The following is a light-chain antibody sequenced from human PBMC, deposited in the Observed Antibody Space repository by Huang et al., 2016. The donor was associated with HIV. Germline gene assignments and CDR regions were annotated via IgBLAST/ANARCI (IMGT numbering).Light chain of an antibody. CDR2: AAS. CDR1: QTVDMY. Sequence: DIQMTQSPSSLSASIGDRVTMSCRASQTVDMYLNWYQQTPGRAPKLLIYAASNLQRDVPSRFSGTGSGTNLTLTISSLQPEDFVIYFCQQTYNVPRTFGQGTALEIK. CDR3: QQTYNVPRT. V-gene: IGKV1-39*01. J-gene: IGKJ2*01.